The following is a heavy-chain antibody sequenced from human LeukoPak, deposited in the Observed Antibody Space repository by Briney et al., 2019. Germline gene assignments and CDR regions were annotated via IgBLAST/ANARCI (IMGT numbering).Heavy chain of an antibody. CDR3: ARGGGYRDFDY. D-gene: IGHD2-2*01. Sequence: SETLSLTCAVYGGSFSGYYWSWIRQPPGKGLEWIGEINHSGSTNYNPSLKSRVTISVDTSKNQFSLKLSSVTAADTAVYYCARGGGYRDFDYWGQGILVTVSS. J-gene: IGHJ4*02. CDR1: GGSFSGYY. CDR2: INHSGST. V-gene: IGHV4-34*01.